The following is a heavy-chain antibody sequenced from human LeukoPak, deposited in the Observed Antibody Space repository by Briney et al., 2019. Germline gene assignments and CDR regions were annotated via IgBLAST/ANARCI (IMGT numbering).Heavy chain of an antibody. J-gene: IGHJ4*02. CDR3: ARGIYTSSPRNPKNFFDY. CDR1: GFTFSDYS. Sequence: GGSLRLSCAASGFTFSDYSMNWVRQAPGKGLEWISYISRSSTDIFYADSVKGRFTISRDNAKNSLYLQMNSLRAEDTAVYFCARGIYTSSPRNPKNFFDYWGQGTLVTVS. D-gene: IGHD2-2*02. V-gene: IGHV3-21*05. CDR2: ISRSSTDI.